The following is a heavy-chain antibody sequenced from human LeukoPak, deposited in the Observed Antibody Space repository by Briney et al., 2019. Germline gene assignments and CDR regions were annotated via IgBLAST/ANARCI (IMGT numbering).Heavy chain of an antibody. D-gene: IGHD4-23*01. J-gene: IGHJ4*02. Sequence: SETLSLTCTVSGRSISTYYLSWLRQPAGKGLEWVGRIRTTGTTNYNPSLKSRVTISVDTSKHQVSLKLSSVTAADTAVYDCARDRGDYGGPDYWGRGTLVTVSS. V-gene: IGHV4-4*07. CDR1: GRSISTYY. CDR3: ARDRGDYGGPDY. CDR2: IRTTGTT.